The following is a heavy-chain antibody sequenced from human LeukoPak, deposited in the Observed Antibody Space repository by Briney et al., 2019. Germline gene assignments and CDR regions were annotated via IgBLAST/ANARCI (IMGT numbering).Heavy chain of an antibody. CDR2: INTNTGNP. Sequence: ASVEVSCKASGYTFTSYAMNWVRQAPGQGLEWMGWINTNTGNPTYGQGFTGRFLFSLDTSVSTAYLQISSLEAEDTAFYYCARSRYDGDAFDIWGQGTMITVSS. CDR3: ARSRYDGDAFDI. D-gene: IGHD3-16*01. CDR1: GYTFTSYA. V-gene: IGHV7-4-1*02. J-gene: IGHJ3*02.